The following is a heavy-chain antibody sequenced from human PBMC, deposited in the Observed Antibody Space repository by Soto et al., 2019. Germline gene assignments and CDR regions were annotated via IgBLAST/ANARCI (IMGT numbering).Heavy chain of an antibody. Sequence: VQLVESGGGLVQPGESLRLSCTASGLTFSISWMTWVRQAPGEGLEWVSNINPAGNVQHYADSVKERFTISRDNAKNSLFLQMSGLRVEDTAVYYCATANTPYAFDMWGQGTMVTVCS. V-gene: IGHV3-7*01. CDR2: INPAGNVQ. CDR3: ATANTPYAFDM. J-gene: IGHJ3*02. CDR1: GLTFSISW.